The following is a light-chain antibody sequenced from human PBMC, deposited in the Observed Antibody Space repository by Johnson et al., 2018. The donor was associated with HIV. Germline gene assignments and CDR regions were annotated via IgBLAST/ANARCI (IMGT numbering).Light chain of an antibody. J-gene: IGLJ1*01. CDR3: GTWDSSRRTAF. V-gene: IGLV1-51*02. CDR2: ENN. Sequence: QSVLTQPPSVSAAPGQKVTISCSGSSSNIGNNYVSWYQQLPGTAPKLLIYENNKRPSGIPDRFSGSKSGTSATLGITGLQTGDEADYYCGTWDSSRRTAFFGTGTKVTVL. CDR1: SSNIGNNY.